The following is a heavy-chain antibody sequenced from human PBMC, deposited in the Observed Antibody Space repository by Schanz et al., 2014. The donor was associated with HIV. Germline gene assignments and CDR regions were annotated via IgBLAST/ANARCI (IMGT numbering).Heavy chain of an antibody. V-gene: IGHV1-46*01. Sequence: QVQLVQSVSEVKKPGALMKVSCKASGYTFTSYYIHWVRQAPGQGLEWMGIINPSGGGTRYAQKFQGRLTMTRDTSTSTAYMELSSLRSEDTAMYYCAANNYYGSGSHSAWGQGTLVTVST. CDR3: AANNYYGSGSHSA. CDR2: INPSGGGT. CDR1: GYTFTSYY. J-gene: IGHJ5*02. D-gene: IGHD3-10*01.